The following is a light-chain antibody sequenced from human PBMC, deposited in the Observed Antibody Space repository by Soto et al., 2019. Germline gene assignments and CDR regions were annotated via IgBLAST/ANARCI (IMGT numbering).Light chain of an antibody. J-gene: IGKJ5*01. CDR1: QYIGSN. Sequence: VAKPSPGTLSGSRGETTSLYGRASQYIGSNLAWYQQKPGQAPGLLIYGASTRATGIPARFSGFGSGTEFTLTIRSLQSEDFAVYYCEQYNNWPITFGQGTRLEIK. V-gene: IGKV3-15*01. CDR3: EQYNNWPIT. CDR2: GAS.